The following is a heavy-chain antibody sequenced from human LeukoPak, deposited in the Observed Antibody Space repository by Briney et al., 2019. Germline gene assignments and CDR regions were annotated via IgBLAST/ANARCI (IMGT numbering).Heavy chain of an antibody. V-gene: IGHV1-2*02. J-gene: IGHJ4*02. D-gene: IGHD2-15*01. CDR3: WRWWGEAGAVGY. CDR1: GYSFTAHY. Sequence: ASVKVSCKASGYSFTAHYIHWVRQAPGQGLEWMGSINPNTGGTNYAEKFQGRVTMTSDTSTTTAYMGLSSLSSDDTAVYFCWRWWGEAGAVGYWGQGTLVLVPS. CDR2: INPNTGGT.